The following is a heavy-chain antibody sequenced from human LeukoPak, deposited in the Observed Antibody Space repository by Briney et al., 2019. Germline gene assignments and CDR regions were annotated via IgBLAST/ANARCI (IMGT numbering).Heavy chain of an antibody. CDR3: ARGDSSSSWLFNYYYYYGMDV. D-gene: IGHD6-13*01. V-gene: IGHV1-8*01. CDR1: GYTFTSYD. Sequence: ASVKVSCTASGYTFTSYDINWVRQAIGQGLEWMGWMNPNSGNTGYAQKFQGRVTMTRNTSISTAYMELSSLRSEDTAVYYCARGDSSSSWLFNYYYYYGMDVWGQGTTVTVSS. CDR2: MNPNSGNT. J-gene: IGHJ6*02.